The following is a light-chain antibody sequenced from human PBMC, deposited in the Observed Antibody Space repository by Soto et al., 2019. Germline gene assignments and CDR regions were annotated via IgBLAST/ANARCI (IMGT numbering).Light chain of an antibody. J-gene: IGKJ5*01. CDR2: GAS. CDR3: QKANSFPIN. CDR1: HGISTW. Sequence: EIQVTESPSSVSASVGYRVTITCRASHGISTWLAWYQQKAGKAPNLLIYGASNLHSGVPSRFSGSGSGTNFTLTISSLQPEDFATYYCQKANSFPINFGQGTRLEIK. V-gene: IGKV1-12*01.